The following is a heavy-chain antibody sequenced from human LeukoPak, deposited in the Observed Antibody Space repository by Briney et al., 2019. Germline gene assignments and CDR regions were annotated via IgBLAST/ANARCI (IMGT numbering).Heavy chain of an antibody. V-gene: IGHV3-30*02. Sequence: GGSLRLSCAASGFIFSSFGMHWVRQAPGKGLEWVAFIRYDGSNKYYADSVKGRFTISRDNAKNSLYLQMNSLRAEDTAVYYCARAIVVVKAFDYWGQGTLVTVSS. CDR3: ARAIVVVKAFDY. CDR1: GFIFSSFG. D-gene: IGHD3-22*01. J-gene: IGHJ4*02. CDR2: IRYDGSNK.